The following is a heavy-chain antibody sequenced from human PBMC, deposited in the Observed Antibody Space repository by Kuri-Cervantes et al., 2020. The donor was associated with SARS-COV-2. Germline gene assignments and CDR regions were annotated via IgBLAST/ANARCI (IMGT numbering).Heavy chain of an antibody. CDR2: IKQDGSEK. Sequence: GESLKISCAASGFTFSSYWMSWVRQAPGKGLEWVANIKQDGSEKYYVDSAKGRFTISRDNAKNSLYLQMNSLRAEDTAVYYCARARMARPFDYWGQGTLVTVSS. CDR3: ARARMARPFDY. CDR1: GFTFSSYW. D-gene: IGHD5-24*01. J-gene: IGHJ4*02. V-gene: IGHV3-7*01.